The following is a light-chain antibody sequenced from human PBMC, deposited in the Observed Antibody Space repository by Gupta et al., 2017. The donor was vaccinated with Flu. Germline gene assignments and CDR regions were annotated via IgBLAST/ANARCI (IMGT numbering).Light chain of an antibody. J-gene: IGKJ1*01. V-gene: IGKV1-27*01. CDR3: QKYDSSPRT. CDR2: GAS. CDR1: QGSSNY. Sequence: PTLWLASGGNTATTTCGAKQGSSNYLAWYQQKPGQAPKLLIYGASSMHTGVPYRFSGSGSGTDFTLTISRLQPEDVAIYYCQKYDSSPRTFGQGTKVEIK.